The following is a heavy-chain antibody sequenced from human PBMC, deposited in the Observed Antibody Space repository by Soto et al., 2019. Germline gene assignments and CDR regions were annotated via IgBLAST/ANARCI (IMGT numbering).Heavy chain of an antibody. CDR3: ARGGKTEVVTAIRDYGRFDP. CDR2: ISAYNGNT. CDR1: GYTFTSYG. Sequence: QVQLVQSGAEVKKPGASVKVSCKASGYTFTSYGISWVRQAPGQGLEWMGWISAYNGNTNYAQKLQGRVTMTTDTSTSTAYMERRSLRSDDTAVYYCARGGKTEVVTAIRDYGRFDPWGQGTLVTVSS. J-gene: IGHJ5*02. V-gene: IGHV1-18*04. D-gene: IGHD2-21*02.